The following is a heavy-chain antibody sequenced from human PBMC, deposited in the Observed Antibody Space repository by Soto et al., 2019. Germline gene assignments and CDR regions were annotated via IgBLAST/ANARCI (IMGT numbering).Heavy chain of an antibody. D-gene: IGHD6-6*01. CDR1: GGSFSGYY. J-gene: IGHJ4*02. V-gene: IGHV4-34*01. CDR3: ASSIAARPAFDY. CDR2: INHSGST. Sequence: SETLSLTCAVYGGSFSGYYWSWIRQPPGKGLEWIGEINHSGSTNYNPSLKSRVTISVDTSKNQFSLKLSSVTAADTAVYYCASSIAARPAFDYWGQGTLVTVSS.